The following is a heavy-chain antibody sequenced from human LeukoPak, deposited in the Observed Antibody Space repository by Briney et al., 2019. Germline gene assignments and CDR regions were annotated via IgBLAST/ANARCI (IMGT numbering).Heavy chain of an antibody. Sequence: GGSLRLSCSVSGFSFSTYVMHWVRQAPGKGLEYVSAISSNGDNTYYADSVKGRFTISRDNSKNTLYLQMSSLRADDTAVYYCVRGTGYWGQGTLVTVSS. CDR2: ISSNGDNT. CDR1: GFSFSTYV. CDR3: VRGTGY. J-gene: IGHJ4*02. V-gene: IGHV3-64D*06.